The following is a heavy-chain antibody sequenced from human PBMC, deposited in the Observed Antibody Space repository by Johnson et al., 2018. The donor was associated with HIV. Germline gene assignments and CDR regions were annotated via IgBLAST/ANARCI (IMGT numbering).Heavy chain of an antibody. CDR1: GLSVSYGY. CDR2: IYSGGNT. V-gene: IGHV3-53*01. Sequence: VQLVESGGGLIQPGGSLRLSCAASGLSVSYGYMTWVRQAPGKGLEWVSVIYSGGNTYYTDSVKGRFTISRDNSDHTMYLQMNSLRDEDTAVYYCARAPHGAFDIWGQGTMVTVSS. J-gene: IGHJ3*02. CDR3: ARAPHGAFDI.